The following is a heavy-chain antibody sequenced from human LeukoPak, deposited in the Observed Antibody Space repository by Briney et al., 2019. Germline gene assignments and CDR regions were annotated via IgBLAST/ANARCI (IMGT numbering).Heavy chain of an antibody. CDR3: ARDRCSSTSYYYFDY. Sequence: SETLSLTCTVSGGSISYYSWNWIRQPPGKGLEWIGYVHYTGNTNYNPSLKSRVTISIDTSKKQLSLKLSSVTAADTAVYYCARDRCSSTSYYYFDYWGQGTLVTVSS. CDR2: VHYTGNT. CDR1: GGSISYYS. J-gene: IGHJ4*02. V-gene: IGHV4-59*01. D-gene: IGHD2-2*01.